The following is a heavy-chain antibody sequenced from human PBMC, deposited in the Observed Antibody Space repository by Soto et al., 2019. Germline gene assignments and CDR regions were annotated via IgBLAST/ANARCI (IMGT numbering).Heavy chain of an antibody. V-gene: IGHV3-33*01. CDR1: GFTFSSYG. J-gene: IGHJ4*02. D-gene: IGHD3-22*01. Sequence: QVQLVESGGGVVQPGRSLRLSCAASGFTFSSYGMHWVRQAPGKGLEWVAVIWYDGSNKYYADSVKGRFTISRDNSKNTLYVQMNSLRGEDTAVYYCARGIYFDSSGYYYDYWGQGTLVTVSS. CDR3: ARGIYFDSSGYYYDY. CDR2: IWYDGSNK.